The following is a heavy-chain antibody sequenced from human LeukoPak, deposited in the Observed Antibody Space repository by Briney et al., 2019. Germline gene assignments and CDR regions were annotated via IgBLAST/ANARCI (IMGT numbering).Heavy chain of an antibody. CDR3: ARVEIGMDAFDI. V-gene: IGHV4-39*07. Sequence: PSETLSLTCTVSGGSISSSSYYWGWIRQPPGKGLEWIGYIYYSGSTYYNPSLKSRVTISVDTSKNQFSLKLSSVTAADTAVYYCARVEIGMDAFDIWGQGTMVTVSS. CDR1: GGSISSSSYY. CDR2: IYYSGST. D-gene: IGHD2/OR15-2a*01. J-gene: IGHJ3*02.